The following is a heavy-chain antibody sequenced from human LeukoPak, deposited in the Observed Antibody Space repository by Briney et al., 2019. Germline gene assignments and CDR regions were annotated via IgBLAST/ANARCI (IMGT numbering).Heavy chain of an antibody. V-gene: IGHV4-34*01. D-gene: IGHD6-13*01. CDR3: ARLTSSWYQDWYFDL. CDR1: GGSFSGYY. J-gene: IGHJ2*01. Sequence: SETPSLTCAVYGGSFSGYYWSWLRQPPGKGLEWIGEINHSGSTNYNPSLKSRVTMSVDTSKKQFSLKLSSVTAADTAVYYCARLTSSWYQDWYFDLWGRGTLVTVSS. CDR2: INHSGST.